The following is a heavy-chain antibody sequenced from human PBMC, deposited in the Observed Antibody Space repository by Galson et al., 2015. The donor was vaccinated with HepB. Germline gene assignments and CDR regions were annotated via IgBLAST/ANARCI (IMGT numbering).Heavy chain of an antibody. CDR3: ARHVDAAMVPRDYFDC. J-gene: IGHJ4*02. D-gene: IGHD5-18*01. CDR1: GGSISSSY. CDR2: ISYSGST. V-gene: IGHV4-59*08. Sequence: ETLSLTCTVSGGSISSSYWSWIRHPPGKGLEWIGYISYSGSTNYNPSLKSRITISIDTSKNQLSLKLSSVIAADTAVYYCARHVDAAMVPRDYFDCWGQGSLVTVSS.